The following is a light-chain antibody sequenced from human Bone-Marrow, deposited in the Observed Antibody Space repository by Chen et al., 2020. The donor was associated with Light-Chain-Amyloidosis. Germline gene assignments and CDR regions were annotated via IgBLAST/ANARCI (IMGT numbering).Light chain of an antibody. V-gene: IGKV3-20*01. CDR3: QQYGTSPLT. CDR1: QTISSNY. Sequence: EIVLTQTPGPLSLSTGEGANLSCRASQTISSNYLTWYQQKFGQAPSLLIYGSSSRATGIPDRFTGSGSGTDFTLTINRLEPEDFAMYYCQQYGTSPLTVGGGTKVEIK. J-gene: IGKJ4*01. CDR2: GSS.